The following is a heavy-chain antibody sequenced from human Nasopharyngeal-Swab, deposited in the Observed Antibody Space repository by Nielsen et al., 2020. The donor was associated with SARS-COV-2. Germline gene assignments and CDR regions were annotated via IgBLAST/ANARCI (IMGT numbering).Heavy chain of an antibody. CDR1: GGSFSGYY. J-gene: IGHJ5*02. D-gene: IGHD4-17*01. CDR2: INHSGST. V-gene: IGHV4-34*01. Sequence: SETLSLTCAVYGGSFSGYYWSWIRQPPGKGLEWIGEINHSGSTNYNPSLNSRVTISVDTSKNQFSLKLSSVTAADTAVYYCAREDYGDYEFWFDPWGQGTLVTVSS. CDR3: AREDYGDYEFWFDP.